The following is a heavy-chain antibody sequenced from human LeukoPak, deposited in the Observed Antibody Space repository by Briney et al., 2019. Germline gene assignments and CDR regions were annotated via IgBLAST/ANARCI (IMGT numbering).Heavy chain of an antibody. CDR3: AKGGTSETKNWFDP. CDR1: GFTFDDYG. J-gene: IGHJ5*02. CDR2: ISWNSGSI. D-gene: IGHD1-14*01. Sequence: PGGSLRLSCAAPGFTFDDYGMHWVRQAPGKGLEWVSGISWNSGSIAYADSVKGRFTISRDNAKNSLFLQMNSLRAEDTALYYCAKGGTSETKNWFDPWGQGTLVTVSS. V-gene: IGHV3-9*01.